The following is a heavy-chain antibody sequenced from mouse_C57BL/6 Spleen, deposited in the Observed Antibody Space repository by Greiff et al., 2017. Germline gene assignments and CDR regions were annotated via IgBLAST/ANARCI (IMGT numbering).Heavy chain of an antibody. V-gene: IGHV2-6-1*01. CDR3: ARHNYGSSYDYYAMDY. Sequence: VHLVESGPGLVAPSQSLSITCTVSGFSLTSYGVHWVRQPPGKGLEWLVVIWSDGSTTYNSALKSRLSISKDNSKSQVFLKMNSLQTDDTAMYYCARHNYGSSYDYYAMDYWGQGTSVTVSS. CDR2: IWSDGST. J-gene: IGHJ4*01. D-gene: IGHD1-1*01. CDR1: GFSLTSYG.